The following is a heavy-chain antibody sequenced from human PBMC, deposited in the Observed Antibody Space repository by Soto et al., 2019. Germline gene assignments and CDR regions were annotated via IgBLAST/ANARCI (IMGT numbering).Heavy chain of an antibody. Sequence: QLQLLESGSGLVKPSQTLSLTCAVSGGSISSGNSYAWSWIRQPPGKGLEWIGSISHTGRTSYNPSLKGRVTMSVDKSKNQFSLKLSSVTAADMAVYYCARAVAPYLGTWFDPWGQGSLVIVSS. CDR3: ARAVAPYLGTWFDP. V-gene: IGHV4-30-2*01. CDR2: ISHTGRT. CDR1: GGSISSGNSYA. J-gene: IGHJ5*02. D-gene: IGHD3-16*01.